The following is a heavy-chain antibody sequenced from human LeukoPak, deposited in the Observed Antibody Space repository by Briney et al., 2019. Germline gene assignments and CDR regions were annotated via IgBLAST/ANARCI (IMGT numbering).Heavy chain of an antibody. CDR3: ARGWYYYDSSGLRDPFDY. D-gene: IGHD3-22*01. CDR2: ISSSSSYI. Sequence: GGSLRLSCAASGFTFSSYSMNWVRQAPGKGLEWVSSISSSSSYIYYADSVKGRFTISRDNAKNSLYLQMNSLRAEDTAVYYCARGWYYYDSSGLRDPFDYWGQGTLVTVSS. V-gene: IGHV3-21*01. CDR1: GFTFSSYS. J-gene: IGHJ4*02.